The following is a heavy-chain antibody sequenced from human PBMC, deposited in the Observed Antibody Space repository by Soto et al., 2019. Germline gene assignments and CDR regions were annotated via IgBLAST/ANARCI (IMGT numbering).Heavy chain of an antibody. CDR1: GFTFSSYA. J-gene: IGHJ4*02. Sequence: GGSLRLSCAASGFTFSSYAMSWVRQAPGKGLEWVSAISGSGGSTYYADSVKGRFTISRDNSKNTLYLQMNSLGAEDTAVYYCATVVTAIPFDYWGQGTLVTVSS. D-gene: IGHD2-21*02. V-gene: IGHV3-23*01. CDR2: ISGSGGST. CDR3: ATVVTAIPFDY.